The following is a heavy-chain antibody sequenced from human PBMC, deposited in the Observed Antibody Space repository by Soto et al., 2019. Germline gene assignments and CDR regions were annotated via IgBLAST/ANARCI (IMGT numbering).Heavy chain of an antibody. D-gene: IGHD5-18*01. J-gene: IGHJ6*02. CDR1: GFTFSSYS. CDR3: ARDGRSRLWLKEDYYGMDV. CDR2: ISSSSSTI. V-gene: IGHV3-48*01. Sequence: TGGSLRLSCAASGFTFSSYSMNWVRQAPGKGLEWVSYISSSSSTIYYADSVKGRFTISRDNAKNSLYLQMNSLRAEDTAVYYCARDGRSRLWLKEDYYGMDVWGQGTTVTVSS.